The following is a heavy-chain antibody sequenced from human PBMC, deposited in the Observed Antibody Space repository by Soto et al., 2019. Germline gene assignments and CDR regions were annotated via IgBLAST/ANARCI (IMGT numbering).Heavy chain of an antibody. CDR1: GGSISSGGYS. Sequence: SETLSLTCTVSGGSISSGGYSWSWIRQPPGKGLEWIGYIYHSGSTYYNPSLKSRVTISVDRSKNQFSLKLSSVTAADTAVYYCASVRGGYYYAMDVWGQGTTVTVSS. D-gene: IGHD3-10*02. V-gene: IGHV4-30-2*01. CDR3: ASVRGGYYYAMDV. J-gene: IGHJ6*02. CDR2: IYHSGST.